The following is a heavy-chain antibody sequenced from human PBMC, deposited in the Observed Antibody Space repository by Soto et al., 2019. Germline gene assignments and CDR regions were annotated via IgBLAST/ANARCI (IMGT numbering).Heavy chain of an antibody. CDR3: VRHVAPILTFDY. J-gene: IGHJ4*02. Sequence: VQLVESGGGLIQPGGSLRLSCAASGFTVSSNYMSWVRQAPGKGLEWIGSIYYSGTTYYNPSLKSRVTMSVDASKSQFSLKLNSVTAADTAVYYCVRHVAPILTFDYWGQGTLVTVSS. CDR2: IYYSGTT. D-gene: IGHD2-2*02. CDR1: GFTVSSNY. V-gene: IGHV4-59*04.